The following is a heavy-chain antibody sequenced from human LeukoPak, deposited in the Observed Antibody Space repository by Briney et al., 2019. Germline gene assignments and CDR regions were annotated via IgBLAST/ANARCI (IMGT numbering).Heavy chain of an antibody. J-gene: IGHJ4*02. V-gene: IGHV4-4*07. CDR3: ARDSSRTYDY. Sequence: SSETLSLTCTVSGGSISSYYWSWIRQPAGKGLEWIGRIYSSGSTNYNPSLRGRVTMSVDTSKNQFSLKLGSVTAADTAVYYCARDSSRTYDYWGQGTLVTVSS. CDR2: IYSSGST. CDR1: GGSISSYY. D-gene: IGHD6-13*01.